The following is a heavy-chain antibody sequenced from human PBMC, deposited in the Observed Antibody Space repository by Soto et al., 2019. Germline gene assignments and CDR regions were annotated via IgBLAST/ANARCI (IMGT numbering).Heavy chain of an antibody. CDR1: GGSFSGYY. J-gene: IGHJ6*03. CDR2: INHSGST. D-gene: IGHD3-10*01. CDR3: ARGGGDYYGSGRPRYYYYYYYMDV. V-gene: IGHV4-34*01. Sequence: PSETLSLTCAVYGGSFSGYYWSWIRQPPGKGLEWIGEINHSGSTNYNPSLKSRVTISVDTSKNQFSLKLSSVTAADTAVYYCARGGGDYYGSGRPRYYYYYYYMDVWGKGTTVTVSS.